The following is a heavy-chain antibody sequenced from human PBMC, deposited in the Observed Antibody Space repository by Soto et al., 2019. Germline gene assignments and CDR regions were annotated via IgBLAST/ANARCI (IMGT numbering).Heavy chain of an antibody. V-gene: IGHV3-11*01. CDR3: ARDSELNSGSYFGMDV. J-gene: IGHJ6*02. CDR1: GFTFSDYY. CDR2: ISSSGSTI. D-gene: IGHD1-26*01. Sequence: PGGSLRLSFAASGFTFSDYYMSWIRQAPGKGLEWVSYISSSGSTIYYADSVKGRFTISRDNAKNSLYLQMNSLRAEDTAVYYCARDSELNSGSYFGMDVWGQGTTVTVSS.